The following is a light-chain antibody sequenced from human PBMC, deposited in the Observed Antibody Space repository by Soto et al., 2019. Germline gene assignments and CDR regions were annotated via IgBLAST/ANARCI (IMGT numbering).Light chain of an antibody. J-gene: IGKJ1*01. CDR2: GAS. V-gene: IGKV3-20*01. CDR3: QQYDRSPLT. Sequence: EIVLTQSPGTLSVSPGEGATLSCRASQTVSSDLAWYQQKPGLAPRLLISGASSRATGIPDRFSGSGSGTDFTLTISRLEPEDFAMYYCQQYDRSPLTFGQGTKVDIK. CDR1: QTVSSD.